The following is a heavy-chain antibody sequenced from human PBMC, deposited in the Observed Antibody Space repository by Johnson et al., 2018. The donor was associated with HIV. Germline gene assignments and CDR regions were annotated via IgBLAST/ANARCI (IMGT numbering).Heavy chain of an antibody. CDR2: IKSKTDGGTT. D-gene: IGHD3-9*01. CDR1: GFTFSNAW. Sequence: VQLVESGGGLVKPGGSLRLSCAASGFTFSNAWMSWVRQAPGKGLEWLGRIKSKTDGGTTDYGAPVKGRVTISRDDSKNKLYLQMKSLKTEDTAMYYCTTEWPLRALDWLFHDAFDIWVQATMVTVAS. CDR3: TTEWPLRALDWLFHDAFDI. J-gene: IGHJ3*02. V-gene: IGHV3-15*01.